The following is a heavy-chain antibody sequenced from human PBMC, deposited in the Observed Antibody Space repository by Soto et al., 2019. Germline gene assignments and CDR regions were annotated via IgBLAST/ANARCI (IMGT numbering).Heavy chain of an antibody. CDR3: AGDTGYSSGRNPSHYYYYGMDV. CDR1: GGTFSSYA. J-gene: IGHJ6*02. CDR2: IIPIFGTA. V-gene: IGHV1-69*13. D-gene: IGHD6-19*01. Sequence: SVKVSCKASGGTFSSYAISWVRQAPGQGLEWMGGIIPIFGTANYAQKFQGRVTITADESTSTAYMELSSLRSEDTAVYYCAGDTGYSSGRNPSHYYYYGMDVWGQGTTVTVSS.